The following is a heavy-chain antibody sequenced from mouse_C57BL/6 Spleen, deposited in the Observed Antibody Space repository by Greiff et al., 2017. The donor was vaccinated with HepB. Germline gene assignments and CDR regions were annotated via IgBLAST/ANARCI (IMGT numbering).Heavy chain of an antibody. CDR3: ASAYYDYAWFAY. D-gene: IGHD2-4*01. V-gene: IGHV1-59*01. Sequence: QVQLQQSGAELVRPGTSVKLSCKASGYTFTSYWMHWVKQRPGQGLEWIGVIDPSDSYTNYNQKFKGKATLTVDTSSSTAYMQLSSLTSEDSAVYYCASAYYDYAWFAYWGQGTLVTVSA. J-gene: IGHJ3*01. CDR2: IDPSDSYT. CDR1: GYTFTSYW.